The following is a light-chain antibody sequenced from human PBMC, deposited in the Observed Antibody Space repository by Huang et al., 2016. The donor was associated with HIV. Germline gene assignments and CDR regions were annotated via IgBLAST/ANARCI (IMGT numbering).Light chain of an antibody. J-gene: IGKJ4*01. CDR1: LDIYNF. CDR2: DAS. CDR3: QQYDKVPPT. Sequence: DIQMTQSPSSLSASVGDRVTITCQASLDIYNFLNWYKQKPGKAPKLLIYDASNLEAGVPSRVIGSGSGTDFTFTISSLQPEDIGTYYCQQYDKVPPTFGGGTKLEIK. V-gene: IGKV1-33*01.